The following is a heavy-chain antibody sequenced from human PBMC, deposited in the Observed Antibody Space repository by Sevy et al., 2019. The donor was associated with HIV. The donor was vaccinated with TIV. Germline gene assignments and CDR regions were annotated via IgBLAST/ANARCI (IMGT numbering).Heavy chain of an antibody. D-gene: IGHD3-22*01. CDR2: IYPDDSET. Sequence: GESLKISCEGSGYSFTSHWIGWVLHMPGKGLEWMGIIYPDDSETRYSPSFQGQVTFSADKSISTAYLQWSSLKASDTAMYYCATSRSGYFDSSGYYIYWGQGTMVTVSS. V-gene: IGHV5-51*01. CDR3: ATSRSGYFDSSGYYIY. CDR1: GYSFTSHW. J-gene: IGHJ4*02.